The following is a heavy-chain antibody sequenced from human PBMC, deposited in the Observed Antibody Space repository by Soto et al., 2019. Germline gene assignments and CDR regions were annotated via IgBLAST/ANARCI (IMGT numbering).Heavy chain of an antibody. CDR3: AKDGRSSSWHYYYYYYGMDV. CDR1: GFTFSSYG. J-gene: IGHJ6*02. D-gene: IGHD6-13*01. Sequence: QVQLVESGGGVVQPGRSLRLSCAASGFTFSSYGMHWVRQAPGKGLVWVAVISYDGSNKYYADSVKGRFTISRDNSKNTLYLQMNSLRAEDTAVYYCAKDGRSSSWHYYYYYYGMDVWGQGTTVTVSS. V-gene: IGHV3-30*18. CDR2: ISYDGSNK.